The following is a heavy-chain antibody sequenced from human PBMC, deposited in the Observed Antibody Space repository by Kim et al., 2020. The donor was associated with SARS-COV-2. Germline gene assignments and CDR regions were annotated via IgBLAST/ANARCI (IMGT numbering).Heavy chain of an antibody. CDR2: T. D-gene: IGHD1-1*01. J-gene: IGHJ4*02. Sequence: TYYNPSLQSRVTISVDTSKNQFSLNLGSVTATDTAVYCCARRGGIVNNYHYWGQGTLVTVSS. CDR3: ARRGGIVNNYHY. V-gene: IGHV4-39*01.